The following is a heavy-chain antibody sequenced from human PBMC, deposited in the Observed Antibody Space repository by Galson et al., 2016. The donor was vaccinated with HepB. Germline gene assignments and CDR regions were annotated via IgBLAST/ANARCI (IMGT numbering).Heavy chain of an antibody. CDR1: GDSISTSAYY. J-gene: IGHJ2*01. CDR3: ARGGYFDL. V-gene: IGHV4-61*08. Sequence: ETLSLTCTVSGDSISTSAYYWSWIRQHPGKGLEWIGYIYYSGSTNYNPSLKSRVTISVDTSKNQFSLKLSSVTAADTAVYYCARGGYFDLWGRGTLVTVSS. CDR2: IYYSGST.